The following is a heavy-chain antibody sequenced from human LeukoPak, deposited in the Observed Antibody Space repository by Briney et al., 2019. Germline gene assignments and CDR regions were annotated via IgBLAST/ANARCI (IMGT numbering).Heavy chain of an antibody. CDR1: GYTFTGYY. V-gene: IGHV1-2*02. CDR2: INPNSGGT. D-gene: IGHD1-14*01. CDR3: ARDRATPLGIGKPEHDY. Sequence: ASVKVSCKASGYTFTGYYIHWVRQAPGQGLEWMGWINPNSGGTNYAQKFQGRVTMTRDTSISTAYMELSRLRSDDTAVYYCARDRATPLGIGKPEHDYWGQGTLVTVSS. J-gene: IGHJ4*02.